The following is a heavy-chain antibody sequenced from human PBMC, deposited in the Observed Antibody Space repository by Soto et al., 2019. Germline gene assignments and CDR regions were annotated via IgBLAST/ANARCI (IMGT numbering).Heavy chain of an antibody. CDR2: ISYDGSNK. CDR1: GFTFSSYA. V-gene: IGHV3-30-3*01. D-gene: IGHD3-22*01. CDR3: ARDGSDSSGTSDAFDI. J-gene: IGHJ3*02. Sequence: QVQLVESGGGVVQPGRSLRLSCAASGFTFSSYAMHWVRQAPGKGLEWVAVISYDGSNKYYADSVKGRFTISRDNSKNTLYQQMNSLRAEDTAVYYCARDGSDSSGTSDAFDIWGQGTMVTVSS.